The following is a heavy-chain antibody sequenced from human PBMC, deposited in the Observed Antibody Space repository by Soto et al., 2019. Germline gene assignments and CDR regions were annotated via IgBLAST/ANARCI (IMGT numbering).Heavy chain of an antibody. D-gene: IGHD3-9*01. V-gene: IGHV3-23*01. CDR1: GFTFSSYA. Sequence: GGSLRLSCAASGFTFSSYAMSWVRQAPGKGLEWVSAISGSGGSTYYADSVKGRFTISRDNSKNTLFLQMNSLRAEDTAVYYCAKDPSSFRNDYDILTGSDYWGQGTLVTVSS. CDR3: AKDPSSFRNDYDILTGSDY. J-gene: IGHJ4*02. CDR2: ISGSGGST.